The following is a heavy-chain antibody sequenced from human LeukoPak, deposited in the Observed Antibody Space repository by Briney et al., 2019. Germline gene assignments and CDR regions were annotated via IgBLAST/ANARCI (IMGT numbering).Heavy chain of an antibody. J-gene: IGHJ5*02. V-gene: IGHV1-18*01. Sequence: ASVKVSCKASGYTFTSYGISWVRQAPGQGLEWMGWISAYNGNTNYAQKLQGRVTMTTDTSTSTAYMELRSLRSDDTAVYYCARNAYCGGDCYGSLDNWFDPWGQGTLVTVSS. CDR1: GYTFTSYG. D-gene: IGHD2-21*02. CDR3: ARNAYCGGDCYGSLDNWFDP. CDR2: ISAYNGNT.